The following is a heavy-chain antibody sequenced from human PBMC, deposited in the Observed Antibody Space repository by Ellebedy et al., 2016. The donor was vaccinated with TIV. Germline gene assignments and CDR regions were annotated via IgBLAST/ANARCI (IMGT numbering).Heavy chain of an antibody. CDR3: ASALLGGYYNWDAFDI. V-gene: IGHV4-59*01. Sequence: SETLSLXXTVSGGSISSYYWSWIRQPPGKGLEWIGYIYYSGSTNYNPSLKSRVTISVDTSKNQFSLKLSSVTAADTAVYYCASALLGGYYNWDAFDIWGQGTMVTVSS. CDR2: IYYSGST. CDR1: GGSISSYY. D-gene: IGHD3-3*01. J-gene: IGHJ3*02.